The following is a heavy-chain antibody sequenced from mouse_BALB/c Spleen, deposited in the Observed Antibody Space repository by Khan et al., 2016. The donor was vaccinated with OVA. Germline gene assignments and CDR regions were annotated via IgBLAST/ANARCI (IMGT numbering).Heavy chain of an antibody. CDR3: ASAYYGNYREAMDY. CDR2: IWGDGST. D-gene: IGHD2-10*01. J-gene: IGHJ4*01. Sequence: QVQLKESGPGLVAPSQSLSITCTVSGFSLTGYGVNWVRQPPGKGLEWLGMIWGDGSTDYNSALKSRLTISKENSQSQVSLKMNSLQTDDTAMYYCASAYYGNYREAMDYWGQGTSVTVSS. V-gene: IGHV2-6-7*01. CDR1: GFSLTGYG.